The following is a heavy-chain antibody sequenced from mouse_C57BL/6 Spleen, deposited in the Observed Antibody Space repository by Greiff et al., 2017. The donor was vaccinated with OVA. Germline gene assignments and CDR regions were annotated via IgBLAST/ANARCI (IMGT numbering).Heavy chain of an antibody. Sequence: QVQLQQPGTELVKPGASVKLSCKASGYTFTSYWMHWVKQRPGQGLEWIGNINPSNGGTNYNEKFKSKATLTVDKSSSTAYMQLSSLTSEDSAVYYCARYGFPTWVVAHYYAMGYWGQGTSVTVSS. CDR2: INPSNGGT. V-gene: IGHV1-53*01. J-gene: IGHJ4*01. CDR3: ARYGFPTWVVAHYYAMGY. D-gene: IGHD1-1*01. CDR1: GYTFTSYW.